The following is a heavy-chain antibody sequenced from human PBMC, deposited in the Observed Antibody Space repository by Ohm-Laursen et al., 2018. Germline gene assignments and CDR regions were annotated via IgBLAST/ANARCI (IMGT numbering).Heavy chain of an antibody. V-gene: IGHV1-69*13. D-gene: IGHD4-11*01. CDR3: ASKASTYSNYVIDYYYGMDV. J-gene: IGHJ6*02. Sequence: SVKVSCKASGYTFTGYYMHWVRQAPGQGLEWMGGIIPIFGTANYAQKFQGRVTITADESTSTAYMELSSLRSEDTAVYYCASKASTYSNYVIDYYYGMDVWGQGTTVTVSS. CDR1: GYTFTGYY. CDR2: IIPIFGTA.